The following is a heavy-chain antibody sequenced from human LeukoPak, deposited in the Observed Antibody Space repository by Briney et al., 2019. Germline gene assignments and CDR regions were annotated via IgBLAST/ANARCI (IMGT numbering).Heavy chain of an antibody. V-gene: IGHV1-18*01. CDR1: GYTFTNYG. CDR2: INAYNGNI. CDR3: ARAKCSGGSCYRYYYYYMDV. D-gene: IGHD2-15*01. J-gene: IGHJ6*03. Sequence: ASVKVSCKASGYTFTNYGITWVRQVPGQGLEWMGWINAYNGNINYAQKFQGRVTITADKSTSTAYMELSSLRSEDTAVYYCARAKCSGGSCYRYYYYYMDVWGKGTTVTVSS.